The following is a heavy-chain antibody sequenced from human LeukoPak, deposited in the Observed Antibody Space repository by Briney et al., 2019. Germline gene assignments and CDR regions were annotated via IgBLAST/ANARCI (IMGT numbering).Heavy chain of an antibody. CDR3: ARDEARTGYIHY. D-gene: IGHD3-9*01. J-gene: IGHJ4*02. CDR2: IYISGTT. CDR1: GGSISSYY. V-gene: IGHV4-4*07. Sequence: TSETLSLTCTVSGGSISSYYWSWVRQTAGKGLEWIGRIYISGTTNYNPSLKSRVTMSLDTSKNQLSLRLTSVTAADTAVYYCARDEARTGYIHYWGQGTLTTVSS.